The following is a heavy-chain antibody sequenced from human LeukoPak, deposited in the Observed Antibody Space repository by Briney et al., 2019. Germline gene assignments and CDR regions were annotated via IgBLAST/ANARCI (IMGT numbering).Heavy chain of an antibody. CDR3: ARDAQYGLGRIYYYYGMDV. D-gene: IGHD3-10*01. CDR1: GYTFTSYG. CDR2: ISAYNGNT. Sequence: ASVKASCKASGYTFTSYGISWVRQAPGQGLERMGWISAYNGNTNHAQNLQGRVTMTTDTSTSTAYMELRSLRSDDTAVYYCARDAQYGLGRIYYYYGMDVWGQGTAVTVSS. V-gene: IGHV1-18*01. J-gene: IGHJ6*02.